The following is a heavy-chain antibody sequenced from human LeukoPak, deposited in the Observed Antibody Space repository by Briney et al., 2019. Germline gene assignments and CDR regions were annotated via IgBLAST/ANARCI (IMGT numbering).Heavy chain of an antibody. V-gene: IGHV4-59*08. Sequence: SETLSLTCAVYGGSFSGYYWRWIRQPPGKGLEWIGYIYYSGSTNYNPSLKSRVTISVDTSKNQFSLKLSSVTAADTAVYYCARHFTYYYDSSGYSDAFDIWGQGTMVTVSS. CDR1: GGSFSGYY. CDR2: IYYSGST. J-gene: IGHJ3*02. D-gene: IGHD3-22*01. CDR3: ARHFTYYYDSSGYSDAFDI.